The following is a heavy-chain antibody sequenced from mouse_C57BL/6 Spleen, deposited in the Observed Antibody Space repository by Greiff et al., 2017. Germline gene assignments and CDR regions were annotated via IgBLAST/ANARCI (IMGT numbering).Heavy chain of an antibody. CDR3: ARGPYDYDEQGY. CDR1: GYAFSSYW. Sequence: QVQLQQSGAELVKPGASVKISCKASGYAFSSYWMNWVKQRPGKGLEWIGQIYPGDGDTNYNGKFKGKATLTADKSSSTAYMQLSSLTSEDSAVYFCARGPYDYDEQGYWGQGTTLTVSS. CDR2: IYPGDGDT. V-gene: IGHV1-80*01. D-gene: IGHD2-4*01. J-gene: IGHJ2*01.